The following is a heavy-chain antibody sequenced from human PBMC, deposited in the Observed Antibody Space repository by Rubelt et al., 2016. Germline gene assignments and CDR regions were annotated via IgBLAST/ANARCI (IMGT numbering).Heavy chain of an antibody. Sequence: QVQLVQSGAVLKKPGASVKVSCKVSGDTLSVFSIHWVRQAPGKGLEWMGGFDGEDGETVYAQNFQGRLIMTEDTPTDTAYMELSRLTSADTAVYYCSTADSSSWYDATDTWGQGTMVTVSS. CDR3: STADSSSWYDATDT. CDR2: FDGEDGET. J-gene: IGHJ3*02. CDR1: GDTLSVFS. V-gene: IGHV1-24*01. D-gene: IGHD6-13*01.